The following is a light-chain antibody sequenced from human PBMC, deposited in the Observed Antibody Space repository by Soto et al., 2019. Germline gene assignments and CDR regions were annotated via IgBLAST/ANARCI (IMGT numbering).Light chain of an antibody. J-gene: IGLJ3*02. V-gene: IGLV1-40*01. CDR3: QSFDSSLSTWV. Sequence: QSVLTQPPSVSGAPGQTVTISCTGSSSSIGSGYGVHWYQQLPRTAPKLLIYDNNNRPSGVPDRFSGSRSGTSASLAIAGRQAEDEADYYCQSFDSSLSTWVFGGGTKLTVL. CDR2: DNN. CDR1: SSSIGSGYG.